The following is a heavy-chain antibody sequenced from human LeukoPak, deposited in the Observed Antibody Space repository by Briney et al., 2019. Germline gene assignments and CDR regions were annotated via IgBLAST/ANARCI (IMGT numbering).Heavy chain of an antibody. CDR2: IYPGDSGT. CDR1: GYRFTSYW. D-gene: IGHD6-19*01. V-gene: IGHV5-51*01. J-gene: IGHJ4*02. Sequence: GESPKISCKGSGYRFTSYWIGWVRQLPGKGLVWMGIIYPGDSGTRYCPSFQGRVSISARESINTALLLWMSLMAADTAMFYCSRQSYSRGWDWGQGTLVTVSS. CDR3: SRQSYSRGWD.